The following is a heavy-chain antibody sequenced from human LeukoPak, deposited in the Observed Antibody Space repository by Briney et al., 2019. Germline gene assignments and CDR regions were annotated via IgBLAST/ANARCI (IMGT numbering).Heavy chain of an antibody. CDR2: IYYSGST. D-gene: IGHD6-6*01. CDR1: GGSISNYY. Sequence: SETLSLTCTVSGGSISNYYWSWIRQPPGKGLEWIGYIYYSGSTNYNPSLKSRVTISVDTSKNQFSLKLSSVTAADTAVYYCARVSSSSDFDYWGQEPWSPSPQ. J-gene: IGHJ4*01. V-gene: IGHV4-59*01. CDR3: ARVSSSSDFDY.